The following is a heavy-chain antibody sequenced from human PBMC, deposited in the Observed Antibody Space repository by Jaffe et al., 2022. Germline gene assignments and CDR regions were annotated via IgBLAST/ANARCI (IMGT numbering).Heavy chain of an antibody. CDR1: GFTFSSYS. D-gene: IGHD4-4*01. CDR2: ISSSSSYI. Sequence: EVQLVESGGGLVKPGGSLRLSCAASGFTFSSYSMNWVRQAPGKGLEWVSSISSSSSYIYYADSVKGRFTISRDNAKNSLYLQMNSLRAEDTAVYYCARKSPPPNDYSNYGGVDYWGQGTLVTVSS. CDR3: ARKSPPPNDYSNYGGVDY. V-gene: IGHV3-21*01. J-gene: IGHJ4*02.